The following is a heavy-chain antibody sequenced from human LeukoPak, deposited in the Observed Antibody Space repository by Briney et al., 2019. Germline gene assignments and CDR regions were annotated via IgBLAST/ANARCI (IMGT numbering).Heavy chain of an antibody. V-gene: IGHV1-24*01. D-gene: IGHD3-9*01. CDR1: GYTLTELS. J-gene: IGHJ5*02. CDR3: ATPAPYYDILTGYKNWFDP. CDR2: FDPEDGET. Sequence: ASVKVSCKVSGYTLTELSMHWVRQAPGKGLEWMEGFDPEDGETIYAQKFQGRVTMTEDTSTDTAYMELSSLRSEDTAVYYCATPAPYYDILTGYKNWFDPWGQGTLVTVSS.